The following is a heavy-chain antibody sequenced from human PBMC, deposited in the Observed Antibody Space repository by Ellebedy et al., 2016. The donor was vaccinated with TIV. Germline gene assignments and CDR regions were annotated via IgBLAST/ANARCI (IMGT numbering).Heavy chain of an antibody. D-gene: IGHD3-3*01. Sequence: SETLSLTXAVSGGSISSSNWWSWVRQPPGKGLEWIGEIYHSGSTNYNPSLKSRVTISVDKSKNQFSLKLSSVTAADTAVYYCARGGSAGVYYDFWSGYYGDWFDPWGQGTLVTVSS. J-gene: IGHJ5*02. V-gene: IGHV4-4*02. CDR3: ARGGSAGVYYDFWSGYYGDWFDP. CDR2: IYHSGST. CDR1: GGSISSSNW.